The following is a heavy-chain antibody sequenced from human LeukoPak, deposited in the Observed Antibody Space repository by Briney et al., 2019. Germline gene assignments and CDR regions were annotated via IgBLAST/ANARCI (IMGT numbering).Heavy chain of an antibody. J-gene: IGHJ5*02. CDR1: GGTSSSYT. CDR3: ARESRLTGAMNWFDP. D-gene: IGHD3-16*01. V-gene: IGHV1-69*04. CDR2: IIPILGIA. Sequence: ASVKVSCKASGGTSSSYTISWVRQAPGQGLEWMGRIIPILGIANYAQKFQDRVTITADKSTSTAYMELSSLRSEDTAVYYCARESRLTGAMNWFDPWGQGTLVTVSS.